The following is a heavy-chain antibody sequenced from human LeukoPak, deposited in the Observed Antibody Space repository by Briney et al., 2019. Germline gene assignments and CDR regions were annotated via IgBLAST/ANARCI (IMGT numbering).Heavy chain of an antibody. CDR2: ISGSGGST. D-gene: IGHD6-13*01. CDR1: GFTFSNFL. V-gene: IGHV3-23*01. J-gene: IGHJ4*02. Sequence: GGSLRLSCAASGFTFSNFLMTWVRQAPGKGLEWVSAISGSGGSTYYADSVKGRFTISRDNSKNTLYLQMNSLRAEDTAVYYCATSEQQLDYFVYWGQGTLVTVSS. CDR3: ATSEQQLDYFVY.